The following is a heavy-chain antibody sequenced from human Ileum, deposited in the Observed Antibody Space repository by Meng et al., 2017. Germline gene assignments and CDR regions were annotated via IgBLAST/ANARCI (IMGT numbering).Heavy chain of an antibody. J-gene: IGHJ4*02. CDR1: AGSITRGDYY. CDR2: IVYTGAT. V-gene: IGHV4-30-4*01. CDR3: VSERRRSYFFDY. Sequence: QVQLQEAGPGRVKPSQALSLNCTVSAGSITRGDYYWSWIRQPPGKSLEWSGYIVYTGATYSNPSLKSRVTVSLDTSKSQFSLKLSSVTAADTAIYYCVSERRRSYFFDYWGQGTLVTVSS.